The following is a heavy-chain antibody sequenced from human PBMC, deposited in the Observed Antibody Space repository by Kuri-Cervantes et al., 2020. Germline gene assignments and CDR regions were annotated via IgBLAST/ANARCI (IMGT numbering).Heavy chain of an antibody. CDR3: AKDARLHLGELSS. D-gene: IGHD3-16*02. J-gene: IGHJ3*01. CDR1: GFTFSSYW. CDR2: IKQDGSEK. V-gene: IGHV3-7*03. Sequence: GESLKISCAASGFTFSSYWMSWVRQAPGKGLEWVANIKQDGSEKYYVDSVKGRFTISRDNAKNSLYLQMNSLRVEDTALYYCAKDARLHLGELSSWGQGTMVTVSS.